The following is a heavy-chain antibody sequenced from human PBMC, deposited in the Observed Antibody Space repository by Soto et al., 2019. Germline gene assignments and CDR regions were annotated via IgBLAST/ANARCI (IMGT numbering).Heavy chain of an antibody. D-gene: IGHD1-1*01. Sequence: QVQLVQSGAEVKKPGASVKVSCKASGYTFTSYDINWVRQATGQGLEWMGWMNPNSGNTGYAQKFQGRXXMXRXTSISTAYMELSSLRSEDTAVYYCARGLNNRNGMDVWGQGTTVTVSS. J-gene: IGHJ6*02. V-gene: IGHV1-8*01. CDR2: MNPNSGNT. CDR1: GYTFTSYD. CDR3: ARGLNNRNGMDV.